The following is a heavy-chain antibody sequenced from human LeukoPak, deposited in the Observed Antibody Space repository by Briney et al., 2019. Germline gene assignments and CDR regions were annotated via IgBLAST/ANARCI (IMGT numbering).Heavy chain of an antibody. CDR3: ARGITQRYYGMDV. J-gene: IGHJ6*02. CDR2: ISSSSSYM. Sequence: GGSLRLSCAASGFTFSSYSMNWVRQAPGKGLEWVSSISSSSSYMYYADSVKGRFTISRDNAKNSLYLQMNSLRAEDTAVYYCARGITQRYYGMDVWGQGTTVTVSS. CDR1: GFTFSSYS. V-gene: IGHV3-21*01. D-gene: IGHD3-10*01.